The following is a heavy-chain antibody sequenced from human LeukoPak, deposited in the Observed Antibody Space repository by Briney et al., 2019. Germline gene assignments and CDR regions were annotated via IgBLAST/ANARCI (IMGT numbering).Heavy chain of an antibody. CDR2: ISSSSSYI. J-gene: IGHJ3*02. Sequence: GGSLTLSCAASGFTFSSYSMNWVRQAPGKGLEWVSSISSSSSYIYYADSVKGRFTISRDNAKNSLYLQMNSLRAEDTAVYYCARDLRYSSGWYFDAFDIWGQGTMVTVSS. CDR3: ARDLRYSSGWYFDAFDI. CDR1: GFTFSSYS. V-gene: IGHV3-21*01. D-gene: IGHD6-19*01.